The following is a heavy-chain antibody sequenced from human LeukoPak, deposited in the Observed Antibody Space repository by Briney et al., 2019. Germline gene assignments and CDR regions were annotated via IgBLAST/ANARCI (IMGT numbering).Heavy chain of an antibody. D-gene: IGHD5-18*01. CDR3: ARLVLDDTAMATGWFDP. J-gene: IGHJ5*02. Sequence: ASVKVSCMASGYTFTSYYMHWVRQAPGQGLEWMGIINPSGGSTSYAQKFQGRVTMTRDTSTSTVYMELSSLRSEDTAVYYCARLVLDDTAMATGWFDPWGQGTLVTVSS. CDR1: GYTFTSYY. CDR2: INPSGGST. V-gene: IGHV1-46*01.